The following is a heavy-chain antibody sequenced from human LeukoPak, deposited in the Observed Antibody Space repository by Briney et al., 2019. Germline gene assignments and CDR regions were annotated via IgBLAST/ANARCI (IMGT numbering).Heavy chain of an antibody. V-gene: IGHV4-4*07. CDR1: GGSISSYY. D-gene: IGHD3-10*01. J-gene: IGHJ4*02. CDR2: IYTSGST. CDR3: ARIPYYYGSGSYYNPRFDY. Sequence: SETLSLTCTVSGGSISSYYWSWIRQPAGKGLEWIGRIYTSGSTNYNPSLKSRVTMSVDTSKNQFSLKLSSVTAADTAVYYCARIPYYYGSGSYYNPRFDYWGQGTLVTASS.